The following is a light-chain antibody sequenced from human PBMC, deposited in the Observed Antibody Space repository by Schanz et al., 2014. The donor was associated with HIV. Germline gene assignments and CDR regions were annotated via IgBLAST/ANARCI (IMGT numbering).Light chain of an antibody. V-gene: IGLV2-23*02. J-gene: IGLJ2*01. CDR2: EVT. Sequence: QSALTQPASVSGSPGQSITISCSGTSSDVRGYNLVSWYQQHPGKAPKLMIYEVTKRPSGVSNRFSGSKSGNTASLTISGLQAEDEADYYCYSYAGSSTFGDVVFGGGTKLTVV. CDR1: SSDVRGYNL. CDR3: YSYAGSSTFGDVV.